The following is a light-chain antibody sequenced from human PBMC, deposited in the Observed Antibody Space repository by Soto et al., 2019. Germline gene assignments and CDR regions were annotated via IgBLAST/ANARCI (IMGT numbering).Light chain of an antibody. Sequence: DIQMTQSPSSLSASVGDRVTITCRASQSISSYLNWYQQKPGKAPKLLIFDASSLESGVPSRFSGSGSGTELTLTISSLQPEDFATYYCQQSYSSPPTFGQGSKV. CDR1: QSISSY. CDR3: QQSYSSPPT. V-gene: IGKV1-39*01. CDR2: DAS. J-gene: IGKJ1*01.